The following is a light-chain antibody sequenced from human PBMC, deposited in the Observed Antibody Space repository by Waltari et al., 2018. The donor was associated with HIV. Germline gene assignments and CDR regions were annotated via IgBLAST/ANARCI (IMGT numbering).Light chain of an antibody. Sequence: DIQMTQSPSSLSASVGDRVTITCQASQDISNHLNWYQQKPGKAPKLLIYDASNLETGVPSRFSGSGSGTDFTFTISSLQPEDIATYYCQQYDNLPPLFTFGPGTKVDIK. J-gene: IGKJ3*01. V-gene: IGKV1-33*01. CDR2: DAS. CDR1: QDISNH. CDR3: QQYDNLPPLFT.